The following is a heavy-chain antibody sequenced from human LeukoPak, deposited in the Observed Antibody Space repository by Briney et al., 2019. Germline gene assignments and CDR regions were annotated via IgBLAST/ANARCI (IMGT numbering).Heavy chain of an antibody. V-gene: IGHV4-34*01. D-gene: IGHD1-7*01. CDR3: ARGAGTARPY. CDR2: INHSGST. CDR1: GGSFSGYY. J-gene: IGHJ4*02. Sequence: SETLSLTCGVYGGSFSGYYWSWIRQPPGKGLEWIGEINHSGSTYYNPSLKSRVTISVDRSKNQFSLKLSSVTAADTAVYYCARGAGTARPYWGQGTLVTVSS.